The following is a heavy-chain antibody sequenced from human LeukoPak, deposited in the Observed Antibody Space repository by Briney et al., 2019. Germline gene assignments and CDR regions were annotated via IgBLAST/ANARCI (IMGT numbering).Heavy chain of an antibody. CDR2: INSDGSST. D-gene: IGHD2-15*01. CDR3: ARDELYCSGGSCYSSDY. V-gene: IGHV3-74*01. Sequence: GGSLRLSCAASGFTFSSYWMHWVRQAPGKGLMWVSRINSDGSSTSYADSVKGRFTISRDNAKNTLYLQMNSLRAEDTAVYYCARDELYCSGGSCYSSDYWGQGTLVTVSS. CDR1: GFTFSSYW. J-gene: IGHJ4*02.